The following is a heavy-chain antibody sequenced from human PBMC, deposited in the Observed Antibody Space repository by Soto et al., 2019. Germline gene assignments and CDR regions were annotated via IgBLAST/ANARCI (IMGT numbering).Heavy chain of an antibody. V-gene: IGHV1-18*01. CDR2: INAYNGNT. D-gene: IGHD3-16*01. Sequence: QVQLVQSGAEVKNPGASVKVSCKASGYRFTSYGIGWVRQAPGQGLEWMGWINAYNGNTNYAQNLQGRVTLTTDTSTSTAYMELRSLRSNNTAVYYCAMVDVYVTPSPQDVWGQGPTVTVSS. CDR3: AMVDVYVTPSPQDV. CDR1: GYRFTSYG. J-gene: IGHJ6*02.